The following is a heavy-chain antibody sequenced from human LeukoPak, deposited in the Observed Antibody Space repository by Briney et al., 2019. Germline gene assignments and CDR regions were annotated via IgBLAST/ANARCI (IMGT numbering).Heavy chain of an antibody. D-gene: IGHD4-23*01. V-gene: IGHV4-4*02. CDR2: IYHSGST. CDR3: ARDLHGGNSFTSDWYFDL. Sequence: SETLSLSCDVSVGSISSINWWSWVRQPPGKGLEWIVEIYHSGSTNYNPSLKRRVTISVDKSKNQLSLKLSSVTAADTAVYYCARDLHGGNSFTSDWYFDLWGRGTLVTVSS. CDR1: VGSISSINW. J-gene: IGHJ2*01.